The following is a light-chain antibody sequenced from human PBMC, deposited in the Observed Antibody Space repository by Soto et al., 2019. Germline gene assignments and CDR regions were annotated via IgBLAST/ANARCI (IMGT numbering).Light chain of an antibody. CDR1: QSFSSN. CDR2: ATS. CDR3: QQYGRTPRT. Sequence: EIPLTQSPSSLSASARESVTISCGASQSFSSNIDWHQQKPGRAPKLLIYATSRIQTGIPSRFSGIGSGTDFTLTISRLEPEDFAIYYCQQYGRTPRTFGHGTKVDIK. V-gene: IGKV1-39*01. J-gene: IGKJ3*01.